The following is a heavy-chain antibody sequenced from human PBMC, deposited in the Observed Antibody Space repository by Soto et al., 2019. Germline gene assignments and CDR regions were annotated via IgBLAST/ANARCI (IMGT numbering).Heavy chain of an antibody. Sequence: ASVKVSCKASGYTFTGYYIHWVRQAPGQGLEWMGWINPNSGATNQAQKFQGRVTMARDTSISTAYMELSRLRSDDTAVYYCARVPYYYGMDVWGQGTTVTVSS. V-gene: IGHV1-2*02. CDR2: INPNSGAT. CDR3: ARVPYYYGMDV. CDR1: GYTFTGYY. J-gene: IGHJ6*02.